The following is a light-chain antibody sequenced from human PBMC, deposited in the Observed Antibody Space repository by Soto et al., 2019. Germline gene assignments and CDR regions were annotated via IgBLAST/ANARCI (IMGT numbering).Light chain of an antibody. CDR1: SSDVGGYNY. CDR2: DVS. J-gene: IGLJ1*01. Sequence: QSVLTQPASVSGSPGQPITISCTGTSSDVGGYNYVSWYQQHPGKAPKIMIYDVSNRPSGVSNRLSGSKSGNTASLTISGLQAEDEADYYCSSYTSSSTYVFGTGTKVTVL. CDR3: SSYTSSSTYV. V-gene: IGLV2-14*01.